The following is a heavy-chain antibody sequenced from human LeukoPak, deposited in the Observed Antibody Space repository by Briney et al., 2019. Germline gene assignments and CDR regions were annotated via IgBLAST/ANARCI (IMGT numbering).Heavy chain of an antibody. Sequence: ASETLSLTCTVSGGSISSYYCSWIRQPPGKGLEWNGYISYSGSTTYNPSLNSRVTISVDTSKNHFSLKLSSVTAADTAVYYCARHIAAAGTRWGNWFDPWGQGTLVTVSS. CDR1: GGSISSYY. D-gene: IGHD6-13*01. CDR3: ARHIAAAGTRWGNWFDP. CDR2: ISYSGST. J-gene: IGHJ5*02. V-gene: IGHV4-59*01.